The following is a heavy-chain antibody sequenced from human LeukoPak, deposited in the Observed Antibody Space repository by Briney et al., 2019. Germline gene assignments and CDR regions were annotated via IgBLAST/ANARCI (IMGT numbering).Heavy chain of an antibody. CDR3: ARDLRYSSGWSGPGEMDY. D-gene: IGHD6-19*01. Sequence: GGSLRLSCAASGFTFSNYGMHWVRQAPGKGLEWVAVIWYDGNNKYYADSVKGRFTISRDNSKNTLYLQMNSLRAEDTAVYYCARDLRYSSGWSGPGEMDYWGQGTLVTVPS. J-gene: IGHJ4*02. V-gene: IGHV3-33*01. CDR2: IWYDGNNK. CDR1: GFTFSNYG.